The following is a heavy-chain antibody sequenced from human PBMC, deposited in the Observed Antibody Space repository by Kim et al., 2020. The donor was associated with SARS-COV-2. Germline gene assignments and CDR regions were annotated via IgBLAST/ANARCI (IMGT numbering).Heavy chain of an antibody. V-gene: IGHV4-4*02. Sequence: SETLSLTCAVSGGSISSSNWWSWVRQPPGKGLEWIGEIYHSGSTNYNPSLKSRVTISVDKSKNQFSLKLSSVTAADTAVYYCARLSGRGLFHYYDSSPNTYYFDYWGQGTLVTVSS. CDR2: IYHSGST. D-gene: IGHD3-22*01. CDR3: ARLSGRGLFHYYDSSPNTYYFDY. J-gene: IGHJ4*02. CDR1: GGSISSSNW.